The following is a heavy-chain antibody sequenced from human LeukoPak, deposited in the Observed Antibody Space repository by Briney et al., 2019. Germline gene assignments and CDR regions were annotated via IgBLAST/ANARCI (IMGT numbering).Heavy chain of an antibody. D-gene: IGHD3-22*01. Sequence: SETLSLTCTVSGGSISIGGYYWSWIRQHPGKGLEWIGYIYYSGSTYYNPSLKSRVTISVDTSKNQFSLKLSSVITSDTAVYYCAREPSYSSGYSYAFDIWGQGTMVTVSS. CDR2: IYYSGST. J-gene: IGHJ3*02. CDR1: GGSISIGGYY. V-gene: IGHV4-31*03. CDR3: AREPSYSSGYSYAFDI.